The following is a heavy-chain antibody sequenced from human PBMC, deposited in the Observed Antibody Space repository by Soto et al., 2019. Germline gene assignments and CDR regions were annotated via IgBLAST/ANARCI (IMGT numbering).Heavy chain of an antibody. Sequence: QVQLVQSGAQVKKPGASVKVSCKASGYTFDNYALHWVRQAPGRRLEWMGWIHAGNGYTKYSRSFQGRVTITRDTSASTVHMDLSSLRSEDTAVYYCARVQYSGYNFKLAFDIWGQGTMVTVSS. D-gene: IGHD5-12*01. J-gene: IGHJ3*02. V-gene: IGHV1-3*01. CDR3: ARVQYSGYNFKLAFDI. CDR2: IHAGNGYT. CDR1: GYTFDNYA.